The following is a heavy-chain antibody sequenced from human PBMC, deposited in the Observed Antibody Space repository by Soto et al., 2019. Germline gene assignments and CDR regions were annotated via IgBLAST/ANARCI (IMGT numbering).Heavy chain of an antibody. CDR1: GGSITSGGYY. V-gene: IGHV4-31*03. Sequence: SSETLSLTCTVSGGSITSGGYYWSWIRQHPGKGLEWIGFIYYGGSTYYSPSLKGRVFISQDTSKNQFSLRLSAVTAADTAVYFCARGPPPFDYWGQGTLVTVSS. J-gene: IGHJ4*02. CDR3: ARGPPPFDY. CDR2: IYYGGST.